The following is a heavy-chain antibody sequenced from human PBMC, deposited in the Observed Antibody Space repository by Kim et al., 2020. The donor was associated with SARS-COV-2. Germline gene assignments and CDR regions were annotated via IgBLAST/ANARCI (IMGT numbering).Heavy chain of an antibody. J-gene: IGHJ3*01. CDR2: ISGDGGST. CDR1: GFIFGDYV. Sequence: GGSLRLSCAASGFIFGDYVLHWVRQPPGKGLEWVSFISGDGGSTDYADTVQGRFTISRDNSKNSRFLQMNSLRIEDTALYYCAKWGPHHYWSGFLGDAFDLGGQGTSVTVSS. D-gene: IGHD3-3*02. CDR3: AKWGPHHYWSGFLGDAFDL. V-gene: IGHV3-43*02.